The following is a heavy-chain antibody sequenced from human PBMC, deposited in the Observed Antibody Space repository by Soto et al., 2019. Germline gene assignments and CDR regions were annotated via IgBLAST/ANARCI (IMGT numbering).Heavy chain of an antibody. CDR2: IIPIFGTA. D-gene: IGHD1-1*01. J-gene: IGHJ5*02. CDR1: GGTFSSYA. CDR3: ARAGELERRGWWFDP. V-gene: IGHV1-69*13. Sequence: ASVKVSCKASGGTFSSYAISWVRQAPGQGLEWMGGIIPIFGTANYAQKFQGRVTITADESTSTAYMELSSLRSEDTAVYYCARAGELERRGWWFDPWGQGTLVTVSS.